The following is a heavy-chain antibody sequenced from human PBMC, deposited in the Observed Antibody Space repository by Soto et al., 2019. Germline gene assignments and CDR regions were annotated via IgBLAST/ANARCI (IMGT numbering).Heavy chain of an antibody. CDR3: TRGECNSEPYSCFDY. V-gene: IGHV3-7*01. J-gene: IGHJ4*02. D-gene: IGHD2-15*01. Sequence: EVQLVESGGGLVRPGGSLRLSCAASGFTFNTYCMSWVRQAPGKGLEWVANITQDGSEKYYVDSVKGRFTISRDNAENSVYLQMNSLRAEDTAVYFCTRGECNSEPYSCFDYWGQGTLVTVSS. CDR2: ITQDGSEK. CDR1: GFTFNTYC.